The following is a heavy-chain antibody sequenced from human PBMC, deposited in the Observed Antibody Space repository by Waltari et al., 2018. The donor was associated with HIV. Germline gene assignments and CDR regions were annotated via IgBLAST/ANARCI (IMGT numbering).Heavy chain of an antibody. CDR2: IYTSGST. J-gene: IGHJ6*02. Sequence: QVQLQESGPGLVKPSQTLSLTCTVSGGSISSGSYYWSWIRQPAGRGLEWIGRIYTSGSTNYTPSLKSRVTISVDTSKNQFSLKLSSVTAADTAVYYCARRDYYGSGSYYKGYYYGMDVWGQGTTVTVSS. V-gene: IGHV4-61*02. CDR1: GGSISSGSYY. D-gene: IGHD3-10*01. CDR3: ARRDYYGSGSYYKGYYYGMDV.